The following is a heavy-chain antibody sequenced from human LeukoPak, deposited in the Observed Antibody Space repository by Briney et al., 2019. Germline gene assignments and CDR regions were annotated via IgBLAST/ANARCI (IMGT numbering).Heavy chain of an antibody. CDR1: RDSISSYY. CDR2: IYYSGST. CDR3: VRLLGYSYAYDAFDI. V-gene: IGHV4-59*01. Sequence: SETLSLTCTVSRDSISSYYWSWIRQPPGKGLEWIGYIYYSGSTNYNPSLKSRVTISLDTSKNQFSLKLRSVTAADTAVYYCVRLLGYSYAYDAFDIWGQGTMVTVSS. D-gene: IGHD5-18*01. J-gene: IGHJ3*02.